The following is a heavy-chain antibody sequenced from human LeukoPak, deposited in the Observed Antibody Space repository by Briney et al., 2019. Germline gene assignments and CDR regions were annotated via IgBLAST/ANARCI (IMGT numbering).Heavy chain of an antibody. V-gene: IGHV4-39*01. D-gene: IGHD1-26*01. CDR3: VTPYSGGYQGLDI. J-gene: IGHJ3*02. CDR2: IYYSGST. Sequence: SETLSLTCTVSGGSISSNKYYWGWIRQPPGKGLECIGSIYYSGSTYYNPTLKSRVTIFVDTSKNQFSLKLSSVTAADTAVSHVVTPYSGGYQGLDIWGQGKLVTVSS. CDR1: GGSISSNKYY.